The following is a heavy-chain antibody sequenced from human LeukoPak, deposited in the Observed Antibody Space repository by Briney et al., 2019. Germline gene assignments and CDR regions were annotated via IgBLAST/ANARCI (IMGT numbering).Heavy chain of an antibody. V-gene: IGHV5-51*01. J-gene: IGHJ4*02. CDR1: GYRFTSYW. Sequence: GESLKISCKGSGYRFTSYWIGWVRQMPGKGLEGMGIIYPGDSDTRYSPSFQGQVTISADKSISTAYLQWSSLKASDTAMYYCARHSYDSSGYYKMNFDYWGQGTLVTVSS. CDR2: IYPGDSDT. D-gene: IGHD3-22*01. CDR3: ARHSYDSSGYYKMNFDY.